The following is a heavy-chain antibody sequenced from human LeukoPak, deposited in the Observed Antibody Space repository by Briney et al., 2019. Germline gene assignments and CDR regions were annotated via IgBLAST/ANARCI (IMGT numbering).Heavy chain of an antibody. CDR3: ARETSQKGAHYMDV. D-gene: IGHD3-16*01. CDR1: GGSISSGTYY. CDR2: IYTSGST. J-gene: IGHJ6*03. V-gene: IGHV4-61*02. Sequence: SEPLSLTCTVSGGSISSGTYYWSWIRQPAGKGLEWIGRIYTSGSTNYNPSLKSRVTISVDTSKNQFSLKLSSVTAADTAVYYCARETSQKGAHYMDVWGKGTTVTISS.